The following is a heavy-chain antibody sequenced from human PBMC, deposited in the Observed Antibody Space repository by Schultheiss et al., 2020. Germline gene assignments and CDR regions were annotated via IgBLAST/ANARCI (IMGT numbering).Heavy chain of an antibody. D-gene: IGHD3-9*01. Sequence: GESLKISCKGSGYTFTNYWIGWVRQMPGKGLEWMGIIYPSDSDTRYSPSFQGQVTISADKSISTAYLQWSSLKASDTAMYYCASGRYFDSTDYWGQGTLVTVSS. CDR3: ASGRYFDSTDY. CDR1: GYTFTNYW. J-gene: IGHJ4*02. V-gene: IGHV5-51*01. CDR2: IYPSDSDT.